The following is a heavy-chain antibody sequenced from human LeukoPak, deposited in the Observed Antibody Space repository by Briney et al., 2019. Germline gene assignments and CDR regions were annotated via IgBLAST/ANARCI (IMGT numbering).Heavy chain of an antibody. V-gene: IGHV1-3*01. CDR3: ASSSRVDSSGYYSYYYGMDV. CDR2: INAGNGNT. J-gene: IGHJ6*02. D-gene: IGHD3-22*01. Sequence: ASVKVSCKASGYTFTSYAMHWVRQAPGRRLEWMGWINAGNGNTKYSQKFQGRVTITRDTSASTAYMELSSLRSEDTAVYYCASSSRVDSSGYYSYYYGMDVWGQGTTVTVSS. CDR1: GYTFTSYA.